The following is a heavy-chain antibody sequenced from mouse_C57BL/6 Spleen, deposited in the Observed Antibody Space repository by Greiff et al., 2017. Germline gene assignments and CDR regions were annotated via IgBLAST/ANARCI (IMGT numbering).Heavy chain of an antibody. CDR3: ARNHYGSTGYFDV. J-gene: IGHJ1*03. CDR2: ISSGSSTI. CDR1: GFTFSDYG. D-gene: IGHD1-1*01. Sequence: EVKLVESGGGLVKPGGSLKLSCAASGFTFSDYGMHWVRQAPEKGLEWVAYISSGSSTIYYADTVKGRFTISRDNAKNTLLLQMTSLRSEDTAMYYCARNHYGSTGYFDVWGTWTTVTVSS. V-gene: IGHV5-17*01.